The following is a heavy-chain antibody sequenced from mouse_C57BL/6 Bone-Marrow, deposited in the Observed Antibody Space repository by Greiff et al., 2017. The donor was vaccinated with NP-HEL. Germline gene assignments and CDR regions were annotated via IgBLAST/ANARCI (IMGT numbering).Heavy chain of an antibody. CDR3: LLLRLFDY. CDR1: GFTITDDY. J-gene: IGHJ2*01. CDR2: IDPENGDT. Sequence: VQLQQSGAELVRPGASVKLSCTASGFTITDDYMHWVKQRPEQGLEWIGWIDPENGDTEYASKFQGKATITADTSSNTAYLQLSSLTSEDTAVYYCLLLRLFDYWGQGTTLTVSS. V-gene: IGHV14-4*01.